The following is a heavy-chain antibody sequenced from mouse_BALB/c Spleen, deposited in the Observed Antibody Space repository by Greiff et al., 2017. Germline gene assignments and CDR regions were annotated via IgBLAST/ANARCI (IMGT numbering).Heavy chain of an antibody. D-gene: IGHD1-1*01. Sequence: EVKLVESGGGLVKPGGSLKLSCAASGFTFSDYYMYWVRQTPEKRLEWVATISDGGSYTYYPDSVKGRFTISRDNAKNNLYLQMSSLKSEDTAMYYCARVDTTGWFAYWGQGTLVTVSA. CDR2: ISDGGSYT. J-gene: IGHJ3*01. CDR3: ARVDTTGWFAY. CDR1: GFTFSDYY. V-gene: IGHV5-4*02.